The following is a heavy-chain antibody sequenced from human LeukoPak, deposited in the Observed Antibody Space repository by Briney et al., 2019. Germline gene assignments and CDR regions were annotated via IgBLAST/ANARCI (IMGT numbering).Heavy chain of an antibody. CDR1: GGSISSYY. J-gene: IGHJ4*02. D-gene: IGHD4-17*01. CDR2: IYYSGST. Sequence: SETLSLTCTVSGGSISSYYWSWIRQPPGKGLEWIGYIYYSGSTNYNPSLKSRVTISVDTSKNQFPLKLSSVTAADTAVYYCARDNYGDYDYWGQGTLVTVSS. V-gene: IGHV4-59*01. CDR3: ARDNYGDYDY.